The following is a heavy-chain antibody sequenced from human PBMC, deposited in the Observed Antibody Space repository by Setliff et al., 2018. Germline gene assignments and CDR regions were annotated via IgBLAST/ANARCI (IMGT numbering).Heavy chain of an antibody. CDR2: VYHRGST. J-gene: IGHJ3*01. CDR1: NGSLDRSGYY. CDR3: AKDRYSFGSQMYWNSFSL. V-gene: IGHV4-39*02. Sequence: PSETLSLTCTVSNGSLDRSGYYWGWIRQPPGKGLEWIASVYHRGSTYYNPSLKSRVTISVDMSRNQFSLQLKSVTAADTAVYYCAKDRYSFGSQMYWNSFSLWGPGTMGTVS. D-gene: IGHD1-1*01.